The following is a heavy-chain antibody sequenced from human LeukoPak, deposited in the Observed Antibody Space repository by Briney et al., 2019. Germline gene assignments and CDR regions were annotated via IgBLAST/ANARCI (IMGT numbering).Heavy chain of an antibody. CDR1: GFTFSSYA. V-gene: IGHV3-23*01. Sequence: PGGSLRLSCAASGFTFSSYAMSWVRQAPGKGLEWVSAISGSGGSTYYADSVKGQFTISRDNSKNTLYLQMNSLRAEDTAVYYCAKDRSRSSDGNYYFDYWGQGTLVTVSS. CDR3: AKDRSRSSDGNYYFDY. CDR2: ISGSGGST. D-gene: IGHD5-24*01. J-gene: IGHJ4*02.